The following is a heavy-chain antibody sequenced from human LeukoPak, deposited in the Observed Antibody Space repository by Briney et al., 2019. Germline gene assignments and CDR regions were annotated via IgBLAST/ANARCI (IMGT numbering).Heavy chain of an antibody. CDR1: GGSISSGGYY. CDR3: ARAWSTDGDYDN. CDR2: IYYSGST. J-gene: IGHJ4*02. V-gene: IGHV4-31*03. D-gene: IGHD4-17*01. Sequence: SETLSLTCTVSGGSISSGGYYLSWLRQHPGKGLEWIGYIYYSGSTYYNPSLKSRVTISVDTSKNQFSLKLSSVTAADRAVYYCARAWSTDGDYDNWGQGTLVTVSS.